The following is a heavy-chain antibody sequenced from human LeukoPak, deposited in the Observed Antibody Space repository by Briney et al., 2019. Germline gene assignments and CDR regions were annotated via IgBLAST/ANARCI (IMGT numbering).Heavy chain of an antibody. J-gene: IGHJ6*03. D-gene: IGHD5-12*01. CDR2: IYYSGST. CDR3: ARDYSGDADYYYYMDV. Sequence: SETLSLTCTVSGGSISSSIYYWGWIRQSPGTGLEWIGSIYYSGSTYYNPSLKSRVTLSVDTSKNQYSLKVTSVTAADTAVYYCARDYSGDADYYYYMDVWGKGTTVTISS. CDR1: GGSISSSIYY. V-gene: IGHV4-39*07.